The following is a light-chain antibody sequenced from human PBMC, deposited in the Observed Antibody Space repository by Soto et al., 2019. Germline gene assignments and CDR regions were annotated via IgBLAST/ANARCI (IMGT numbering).Light chain of an antibody. Sequence: QSVLTQQPSVYGDPGQRVTISCTESSSNIGAGYDVHWYQQLPGTAPKLLIYGNSNRPSGVPDLFSGYQSGTSASLAITGLQAEDETYYYCLPYVGSLRGCVFGVGTQLTVL. J-gene: IGLJ7*01. CDR2: GNS. CDR3: LPYVGSLRGCV. V-gene: IGLV1-40*01. CDR1: SSNIGAGYD.